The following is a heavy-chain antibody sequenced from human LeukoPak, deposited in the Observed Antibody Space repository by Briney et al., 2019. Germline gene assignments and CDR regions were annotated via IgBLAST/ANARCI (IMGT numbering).Heavy chain of an antibody. CDR2: IIPIFGTA. CDR1: GYTFTSYD. Sequence: SVKVSCKASGYTFTSYDINWVRQATGQGLEWMGGIIPIFGTANYAQKFQGRVTITADKSTSTAYMELSSLRSEDTAVYYCARGGVTTQKKNWFDPWGQGTLVTVSS. D-gene: IGHD4-17*01. CDR3: ARGGVTTQKKNWFDP. J-gene: IGHJ5*02. V-gene: IGHV1-69*06.